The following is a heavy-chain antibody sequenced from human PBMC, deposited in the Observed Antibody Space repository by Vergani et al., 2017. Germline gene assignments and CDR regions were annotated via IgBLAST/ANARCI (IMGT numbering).Heavy chain of an antibody. Sequence: EVQLVQSGAEVKKPGESLKISCKGSGYSFTSYWIGWVRQMPGKGLEWMGIIYPGDSDTRYSPSFQGQVTISADKSISTAYLQWSSLKASDTAMYYCASSGYDYGDYYYYYYMDVWGKGTTVTVSS. J-gene: IGHJ6*03. CDR1: GYSFTSYW. D-gene: IGHD5-12*01. CDR3: ASSGYDYGDYYYYYYMDV. CDR2: IYPGDSDT. V-gene: IGHV5-51*01.